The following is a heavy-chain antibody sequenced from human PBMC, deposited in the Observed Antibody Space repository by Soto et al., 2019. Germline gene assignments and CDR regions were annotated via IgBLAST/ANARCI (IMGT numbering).Heavy chain of an antibody. CDR1: GGTFSSYA. Sequence: SVRVSCKASGGTFSSYAISWVRQAPGQWLEWMGGIIPIFGTANYAQKFQGRVTITADESTSTAYMELSSLRSEDTAVSYCARERISAAGKIVHKNWHAPPGQRTLDPGSS. CDR2: IIPIFGTA. D-gene: IGHD6-13*01. CDR3: ARERISAAGKIVHKNWHAP. J-gene: IGHJ5*02. V-gene: IGHV1-69*13.